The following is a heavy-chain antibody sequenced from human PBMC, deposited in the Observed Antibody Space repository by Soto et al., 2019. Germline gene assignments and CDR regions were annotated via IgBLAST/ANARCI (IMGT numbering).Heavy chain of an antibody. D-gene: IGHD3-22*01. CDR1: GGSFSGYY. V-gene: IGHV4-34*01. Sequence: PSETLSLTCAVYGGSFSGYYWSWIRQPPGKGLEWIGEINHSGSTNYNPSLKSRVTISVDTSKNQFSLKLSSVTAADTAVYYCARGSKAGYYDSNPHLGHWFDPWGQGTLVTVSS. CDR3: ARGSKAGYYDSNPHLGHWFDP. J-gene: IGHJ5*02. CDR2: INHSGST.